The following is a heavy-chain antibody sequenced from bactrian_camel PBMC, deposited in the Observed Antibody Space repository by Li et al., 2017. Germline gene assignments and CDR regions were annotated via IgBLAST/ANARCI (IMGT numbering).Heavy chain of an antibody. J-gene: IGHJ4*01. CDR2: ISRDGKET. D-gene: IGHD1*01. CDR3: ADSRTSGDIPVTPNNY. CDR1: GFAFTSYD. Sequence: HVQLVESGGALVQPGGTLTLSCATSGFAFTSYDMNWVRQVPGKGFEWVSSISRDGKETNYADSVKGRFTISRDNAKNTLYLQLNSLKTEDTAMYYCADSRTSGDIPVTPNNYWGQGTQVTVS. V-gene: IGHV3S6*01.